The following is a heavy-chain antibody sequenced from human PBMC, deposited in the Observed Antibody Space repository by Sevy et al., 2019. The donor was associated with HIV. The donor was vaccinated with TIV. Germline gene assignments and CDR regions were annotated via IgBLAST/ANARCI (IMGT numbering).Heavy chain of an antibody. Sequence: GGSLRLSCTASGFTFSSYAMHWVRQAPGKGLEWVALISYNGKYTYYADSVKGRFTISRDDSKNTAYLQMNNLRTDDTAVYYCARVAVEYCTDDCYHRFDYWGQGTQVTVSS. D-gene: IGHD2-21*02. CDR1: GFTFSSYA. CDR3: ARVAVEYCTDDCYHRFDY. V-gene: IGHV3-30*04. J-gene: IGHJ4*02. CDR2: ISYNGKYT.